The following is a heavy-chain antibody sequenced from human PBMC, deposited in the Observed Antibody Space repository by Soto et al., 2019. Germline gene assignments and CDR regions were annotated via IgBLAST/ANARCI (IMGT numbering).Heavy chain of an antibody. V-gene: IGHV4-34*01. Sequence: PSETLSLTCAVYGGSFSGYYWSWIRQPPGKGLEWIGEINHSGSTNYNPSLKSRVTISVDTSKNQFSLKLSSVTAADTAVYYCARVAYCSSTSCPDGFDPWGQGTLVTVSS. CDR2: INHSGST. D-gene: IGHD2-2*01. CDR1: GGSFSGYY. CDR3: ARVAYCSSTSCPDGFDP. J-gene: IGHJ5*02.